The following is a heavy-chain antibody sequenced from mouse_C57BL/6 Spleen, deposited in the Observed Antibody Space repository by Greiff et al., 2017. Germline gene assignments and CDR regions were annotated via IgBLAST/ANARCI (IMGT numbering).Heavy chain of an antibody. CDR2: ISDGGSYT. D-gene: IGHD1-1*01. J-gene: IGHJ2*01. CDR1: GFTFSSYA. V-gene: IGHV5-4*01. CDR3: ARDQGLRGDFDY. Sequence: EVQLVESGGGLVKPGGSLKLSCAASGFTFSSYAMSWVRQTPEKRLEWVATISDGGSYTYYPDNVKGRFTISRDNAKNNLYLQMSHLKSEDTAMYYCARDQGLRGDFDYWGQGTTLTVSS.